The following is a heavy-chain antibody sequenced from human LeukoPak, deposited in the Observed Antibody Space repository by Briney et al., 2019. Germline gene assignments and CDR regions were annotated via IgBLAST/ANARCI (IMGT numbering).Heavy chain of an antibody. CDR3: ARGWGSTLNYWYFDL. Sequence: PSETLSLTCTVSGGSISSYYWSWIRQPPGEGLEWIGYIYYSGSTNYNPSLKSRVSISVDTSKTQFSLKLSSVTAADTAVYYCARGWGSTLNYWYFDLWGRGTLVTVSS. J-gene: IGHJ2*01. CDR1: GGSISSYY. V-gene: IGHV4-59*01. D-gene: IGHD7-27*01. CDR2: IYYSGST.